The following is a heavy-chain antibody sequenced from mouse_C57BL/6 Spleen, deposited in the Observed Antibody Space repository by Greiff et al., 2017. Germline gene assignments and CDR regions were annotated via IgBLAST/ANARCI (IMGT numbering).Heavy chain of an antibody. Sequence: EVQVVESGGGLVQPGGSLSLSCAASGFTFTDYYMSWVRQPPGKALEWLGFIRNKANGYTTEYSASVKGRFTISRDNSQSILYLQMNALRAEDSATYYCARITTVVLDWYFDVWGTGTTVTVSS. V-gene: IGHV7-3*01. CDR1: GFTFTDYY. D-gene: IGHD1-1*01. CDR3: ARITTVVLDWYFDV. J-gene: IGHJ1*03. CDR2: IRNKANGYTT.